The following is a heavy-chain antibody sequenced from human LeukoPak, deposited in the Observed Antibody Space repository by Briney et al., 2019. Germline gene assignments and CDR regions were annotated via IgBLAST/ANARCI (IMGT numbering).Heavy chain of an antibody. CDR2: ISSTTSTI. V-gene: IGHV3-48*04. Sequence: GGSLRLSCAASGFTFSSYSMNWVRQAPGKGLEWISYISSTTSTIYYADSVKGRFTISRDNAKNSLYLQMNSLRAEDTAVYYCARDVTYYGADWFDPWGQGTLVTISS. CDR1: GFTFSSYS. D-gene: IGHD4-17*01. J-gene: IGHJ5*02. CDR3: ARDVTYYGADWFDP.